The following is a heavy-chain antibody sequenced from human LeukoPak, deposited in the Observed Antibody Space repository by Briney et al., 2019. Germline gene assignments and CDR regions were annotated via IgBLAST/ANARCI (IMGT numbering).Heavy chain of an antibody. Sequence: GGSLRLSCAASGFTFSSYAMSWVRQAPGKGLEWVSAISGSGGSTYYADSVKGRFTISRDNSKNTLYLQMNSLRAEDTAVYYCAREGYYDSSGYSIRFSYWGQGTQVTVSS. J-gene: IGHJ4*02. CDR3: AREGYYDSSGYSIRFSY. D-gene: IGHD3-22*01. CDR2: ISGSGGST. CDR1: GFTFSSYA. V-gene: IGHV3-23*01.